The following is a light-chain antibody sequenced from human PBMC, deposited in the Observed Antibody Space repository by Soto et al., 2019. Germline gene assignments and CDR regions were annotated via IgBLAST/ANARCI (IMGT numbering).Light chain of an antibody. J-gene: IGKJ1*01. CDR2: GAS. Sequence: EIVLTQSPGTLSLSPGERATLSYRASQSVSSSYLAWYQQKPGQAPRLLIYGASSRATGIPDRFSGSGSGTDFTLTISRLEPEDFAVYYCQQYGSSHLTFGQGTKVEIK. CDR3: QQYGSSHLT. V-gene: IGKV3-20*01. CDR1: QSVSSSY.